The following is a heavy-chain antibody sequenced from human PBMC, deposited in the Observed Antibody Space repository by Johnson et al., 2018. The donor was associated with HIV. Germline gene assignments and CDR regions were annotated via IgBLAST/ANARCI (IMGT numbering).Heavy chain of an antibody. CDR2: IRYDGSNK. V-gene: IGHV3-33*08. CDR3: ARYSSGWQGLDAFDI. D-gene: IGHD6-19*01. CDR1: GLTFSSYT. J-gene: IGHJ3*02. Sequence: QVQLVESGGGLVQPGRSLRLSCAASGLTFSSYTLHWVRQAPGKGLEWVAFIRYDGSNKYYADSVKGRFTISRDNSKNPLYLQMNSLRAEDRAVYYCARYSSGWQGLDAFDIWGQGTMVTVSS.